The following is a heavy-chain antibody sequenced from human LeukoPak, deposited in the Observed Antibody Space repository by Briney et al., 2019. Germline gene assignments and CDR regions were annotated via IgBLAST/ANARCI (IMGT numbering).Heavy chain of an antibody. CDR2: IYTSGST. Sequence: PSQTLSLTCTVSGGSISSGSYYWSWIRQPAGKGLEWIGRIYTSGSTNYNPSLKSRVTISVDTSKNQFSLKLSSVTAADTAVYYCARRAGRIAAAGSKRFDPWGQGTLVTVSS. CDR3: ARRAGRIAAAGSKRFDP. D-gene: IGHD6-13*01. V-gene: IGHV4-61*02. CDR1: GGSISSGSYY. J-gene: IGHJ5*02.